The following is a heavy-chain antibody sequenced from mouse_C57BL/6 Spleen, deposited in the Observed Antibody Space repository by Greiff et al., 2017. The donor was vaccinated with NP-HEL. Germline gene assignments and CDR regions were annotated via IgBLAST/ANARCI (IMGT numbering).Heavy chain of an antibody. D-gene: IGHD2-10*01. CDR1: GYAFSSSW. J-gene: IGHJ4*01. V-gene: IGHV1-82*01. CDR2: IYPGDGDT. Sequence: VQLQQSGPELVKPGASVKISCKASGYAFSSSWMNWVKQRPGKGLEWIGRIYPGDGDTNYNGKFKGKATLTADKSSSPAYMQLSSLTSEDSAVYCGGGAYYGTTGAMDYWGQGTSVTVSS. CDR3: GGAYYGTTGAMDY.